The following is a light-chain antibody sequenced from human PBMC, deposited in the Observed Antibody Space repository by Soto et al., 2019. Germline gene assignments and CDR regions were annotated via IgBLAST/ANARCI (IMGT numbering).Light chain of an antibody. CDR2: DAS. CDR3: QQRYSTSIT. Sequence: DIQMTQSPSTLSASVGDRVTITCRASQSVSSYLNWYQQKPGKAPKLLIYDASSLQSGVPSRFSGSGSGTDFTLTISSLQPEDFAAYYCQQRYSTSITFGQGTRLEI. CDR1: QSVSSY. J-gene: IGKJ5*01. V-gene: IGKV1-39*01.